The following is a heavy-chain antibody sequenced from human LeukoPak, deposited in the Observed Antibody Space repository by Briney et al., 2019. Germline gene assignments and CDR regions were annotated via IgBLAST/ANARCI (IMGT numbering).Heavy chain of an antibody. J-gene: IGHJ1*01. CDR3: ASVQNDSSGYDYAEYFQH. D-gene: IGHD3-22*01. CDR2: IYYSGST. Sequence: SETLSLTCTVSGGSISSYYWSWIRQPPGKGLEWIGYIYYSGSTNYNPSLKSRVTISVDTSKNQFSLKLSSVTAADTAVYYCASVQNDSSGYDYAEYFQHWGQGTLVTVSS. V-gene: IGHV4-59*01. CDR1: GGSISSYY.